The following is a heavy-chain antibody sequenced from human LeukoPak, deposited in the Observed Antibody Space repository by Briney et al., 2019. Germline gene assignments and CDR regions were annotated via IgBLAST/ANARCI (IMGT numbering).Heavy chain of an antibody. Sequence: GGSLRLSCAASGFTFSSYWMSWVRQAPGKGLEWVANIKQDGSEKYYVDSVKGRFTISRDNAKNSLYLQMNSLRAEDTAVYYCAGDPGSSGWGTPPFDYWGQGTLVTVSS. J-gene: IGHJ4*02. D-gene: IGHD6-19*01. CDR2: IKQDGSEK. V-gene: IGHV3-7*01. CDR3: AGDPGSSGWGTPPFDY. CDR1: GFTFSSYW.